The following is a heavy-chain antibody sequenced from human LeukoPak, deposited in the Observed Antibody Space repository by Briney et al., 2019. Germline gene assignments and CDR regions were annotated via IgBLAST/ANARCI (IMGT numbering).Heavy chain of an antibody. CDR3: ARDMPSSVV. D-gene: IGHD2-2*01. CDR2: IIPIFGTA. J-gene: IGHJ6*02. CDR1: GYTFTIYD. V-gene: IGHV1-69*13. Sequence: GASVKVSCKASGYTFTIYDINWVRQAPGQGLEWMGGIIPIFGTANYAQKFQGRVTITADESTSTAYMELSSLRSEDTAVYYCARDMPSSVVWGQGTTVTVSS.